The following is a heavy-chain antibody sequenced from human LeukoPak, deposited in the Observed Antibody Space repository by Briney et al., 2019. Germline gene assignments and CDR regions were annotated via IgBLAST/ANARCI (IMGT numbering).Heavy chain of an antibody. D-gene: IGHD1-26*01. CDR2: IGTIDDT. V-gene: IGHV3-13*01. Sequence: PGGSLRLSCATSGFTFNLYDMHGVRQTIGGDLEWVSAIGTIDDTYYPKSAKGRFTISRENAKNSLYLQMNSPRAGDTAGYYCGGVDGLSGNYYFDFWGQGTLGTVSS. CDR3: GGVDGLSGNYYFDF. J-gene: IGHJ4*02. CDR1: GFTFNLYD.